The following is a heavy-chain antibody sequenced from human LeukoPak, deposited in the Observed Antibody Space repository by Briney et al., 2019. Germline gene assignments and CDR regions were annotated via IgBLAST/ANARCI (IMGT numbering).Heavy chain of an antibody. CDR2: ISSSSSYI. CDR3: ARDRPRITGTTLPDY. Sequence: KPGGSLRLSCAASGFTFSSYSMNWVRQAPGKGLEWVSSISSSSSYIYYADSVKGRFTISRDNAKNSLYLQMNSLRAEDTAVYYCARDRPRITGTTLPDYWGQGTLVTVSS. CDR1: GFTFSSYS. D-gene: IGHD1-20*01. V-gene: IGHV3-21*01. J-gene: IGHJ4*02.